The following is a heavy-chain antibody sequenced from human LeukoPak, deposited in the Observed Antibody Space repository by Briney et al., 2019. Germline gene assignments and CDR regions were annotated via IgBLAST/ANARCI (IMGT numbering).Heavy chain of an antibody. D-gene: IGHD6-6*01. CDR2: IYYSGSA. J-gene: IGHJ4*02. Sequence: PSETLSLTCTVSGGSVSSGSYYWSWIRQHPGKGLEWIGYIYYSGSAYYNPSLKSRVTISVDTSKNQFSLKLSSVTAADTAVYYCARGGGYSSSSQIDYWGQGTLVTVSS. CDR1: GGSVSSGSYY. V-gene: IGHV4-31*03. CDR3: ARGGGYSSSSQIDY.